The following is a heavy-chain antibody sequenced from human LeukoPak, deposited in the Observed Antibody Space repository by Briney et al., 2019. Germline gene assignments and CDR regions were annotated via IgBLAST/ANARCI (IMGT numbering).Heavy chain of an antibody. J-gene: IGHJ4*02. Sequence: SETLSLTCAVSGGSISSGGYSWSWIRQPPGKGLEWIWYIYHSGSTYYNPSLKSRVTISVDRSKNQFSLKLSSVTAADTAVYYCARGSYYYGSGSYSSNNFDYWGQGTLVTVSS. CDR1: GGSISSGGYS. CDR2: IYHSGST. CDR3: ARGSYYYGSGSYSSNNFDY. V-gene: IGHV4-30-2*01. D-gene: IGHD3-10*01.